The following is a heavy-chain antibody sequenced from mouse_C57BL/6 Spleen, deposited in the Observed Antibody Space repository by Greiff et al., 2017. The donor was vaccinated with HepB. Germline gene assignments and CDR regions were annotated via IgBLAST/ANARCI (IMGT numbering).Heavy chain of an antibody. D-gene: IGHD2-4*01. Sequence: EVHLVESGGGLVKPGGSLKLSCAASGFTFSDYGMHWVCQAPEKGLEWVAYISSGSSTIYYADTVKGRFTISRDNAKNTLFLQMTSLRSEDTAMYYCARNDYGFAYWGQGTLVTVSA. CDR1: GFTFSDYG. V-gene: IGHV5-17*01. J-gene: IGHJ3*01. CDR3: ARNDYGFAY. CDR2: ISSGSSTI.